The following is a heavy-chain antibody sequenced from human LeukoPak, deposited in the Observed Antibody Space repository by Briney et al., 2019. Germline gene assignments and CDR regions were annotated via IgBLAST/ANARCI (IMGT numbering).Heavy chain of an antibody. J-gene: IGHJ4*02. D-gene: IGHD3-9*01. Sequence: GGSLRLSCAASGFTFSSYAMHWVRQAPGKGLQWVSSLGISGDYAWYAGSVKGRFTISRDSSKNTLYLQMNRLGAEDTAVSYCARGGGGNSDFLTTYTAASLSFDYWGQGALVTVSS. V-gene: IGHV3-23*01. CDR1: GFTFSSYA. CDR2: LGISGDYA. CDR3: ARGGGGNSDFLTTYTAASLSFDY.